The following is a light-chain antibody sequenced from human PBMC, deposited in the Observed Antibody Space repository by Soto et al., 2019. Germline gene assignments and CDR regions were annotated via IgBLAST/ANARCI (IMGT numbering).Light chain of an antibody. Sequence: EIVMTQSPATLSVSPGERATLSCRAGQGVTTNFAWYQQKSGQSPRLLIYDVSTRATGIPARFSGSGSGTEFALTISSLQSEDFAVYYCQQYNNWPPITFGQGTRLEIK. CDR3: QQYNNWPPIT. CDR1: QGVTTN. CDR2: DVS. J-gene: IGKJ5*01. V-gene: IGKV3-15*01.